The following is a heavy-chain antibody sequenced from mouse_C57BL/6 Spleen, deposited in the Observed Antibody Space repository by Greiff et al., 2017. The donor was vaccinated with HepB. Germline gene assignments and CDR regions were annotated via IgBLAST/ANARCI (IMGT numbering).Heavy chain of an antibody. V-gene: IGHV1-50*01. Sequence: QVQLQQPGAELVKPGASVKLSCKASGYTFTSYWMQWVKQRPGQGLEWIGEIDPSDSYTNYNQKFKGKATLTVDTSSRTAYMQLSSLTSEDSAVYYCYSNYDYWGQGTTLTVSS. CDR3: YSNYDY. CDR2: IDPSDSYT. D-gene: IGHD2-5*01. CDR1: GYTFTSYW. J-gene: IGHJ2*01.